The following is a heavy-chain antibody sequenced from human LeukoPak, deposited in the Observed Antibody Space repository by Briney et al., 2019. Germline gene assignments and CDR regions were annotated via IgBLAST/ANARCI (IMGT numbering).Heavy chain of an antibody. CDR1: GFDFGAYE. Sequence: GGSLRLSCAASGFDFGAYEMNWVRRAPGKGLEWVAYFAGSDTTKYYADSVRGRFTISRDNAKNSLYLQMNSLRAEDTALYYCTTLGYHLDSWGQGTLVTVSS. CDR3: TTLGYHLDS. V-gene: IGHV3-48*03. J-gene: IGHJ4*02. CDR2: FAGSDTTK. D-gene: IGHD3-22*01.